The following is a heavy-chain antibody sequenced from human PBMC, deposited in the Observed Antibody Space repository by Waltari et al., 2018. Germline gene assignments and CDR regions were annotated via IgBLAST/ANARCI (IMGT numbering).Heavy chain of an antibody. J-gene: IGHJ4*02. CDR1: GFTVSNNY. Sequence: EVQLVESGGDLVQPGGSLRLSCAASGFTVSNNYMGWVRQAPGKGLEWVSIIYSGGTTYYADSVKGRFTISREKSNNTLYLQMNSLRAEDTSVYYCSTRHYWGQGTLVTVSS. CDR2: IYSGGTT. CDR3: STRHY. V-gene: IGHV3-66*01.